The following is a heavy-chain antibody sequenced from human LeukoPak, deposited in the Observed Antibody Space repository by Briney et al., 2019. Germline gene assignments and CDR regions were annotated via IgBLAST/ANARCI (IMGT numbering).Heavy chain of an antibody. J-gene: IGHJ4*02. Sequence: GGSLRLSCAASGFTFSSYAMSWVRQAPGKGLEWVSAISGSGGSTYYADSVKGRFTISRDNSKNTLYLQMNSLRAKDTAVYYCAKDPYGSGSYYKGGYFDYWGQGTLVTVSS. CDR3: AKDPYGSGSYYKGGYFDY. V-gene: IGHV3-23*01. D-gene: IGHD3-10*01. CDR1: GFTFSSYA. CDR2: ISGSGGST.